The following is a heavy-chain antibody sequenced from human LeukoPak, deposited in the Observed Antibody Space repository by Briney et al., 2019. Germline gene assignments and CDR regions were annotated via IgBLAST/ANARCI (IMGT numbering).Heavy chain of an antibody. CDR2: RKQNGSKK. J-gene: IGHJ4*02. D-gene: IGHD3-22*01. CDR3: GRGEYYYDGGY. CDR1: GFSFRSYW. Sequence: GCSLRLPCVASGFSFRSYWMSWLRQAPAKGLAWMANRKQNGSKKYYVDCVKGRFTISRDNAKNSLFLQMNSLTAEETAVYYCGRGEYYYDGGYWGQGTLVTVSS. V-gene: IGHV3-7*04.